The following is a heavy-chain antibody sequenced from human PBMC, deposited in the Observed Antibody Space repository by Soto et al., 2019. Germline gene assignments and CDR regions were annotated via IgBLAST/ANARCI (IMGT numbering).Heavy chain of an antibody. CDR1: GFTFSNHA. V-gene: IGHV3-23*01. D-gene: IGHD2-21*02. J-gene: IGHJ5*02. CDR2: ISENYNT. Sequence: GGSLRLSCAASGFTFSNHAMTWVRQTPGKGLEWVSLISENYNTYYAESVKGRFTISRDNSKNTLYLEMNSLSVEDTAVYYCARRLCGGDCPNWFAPWGQGTLVTVSS. CDR3: ARRLCGGDCPNWFAP.